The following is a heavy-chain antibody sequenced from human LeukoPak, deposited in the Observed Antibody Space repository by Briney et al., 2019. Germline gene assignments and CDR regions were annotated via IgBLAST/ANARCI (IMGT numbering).Heavy chain of an antibody. V-gene: IGHV5-10-1*01. CDR3: ARLIVGYSSGWADN. CDR1: GYSFTSYW. CDR2: IALSVFYT. D-gene: IGHD6-19*01. Sequence: GESLRISCKGSGYSFTSYWTSRVRQMPGKGLEWMGRIALSVFYTNYSPSFQGHVTISADKSISTAYLQWSSLKASDTAMYYCARLIVGYSSGWADNWGQGALVTVSS. J-gene: IGHJ4*02.